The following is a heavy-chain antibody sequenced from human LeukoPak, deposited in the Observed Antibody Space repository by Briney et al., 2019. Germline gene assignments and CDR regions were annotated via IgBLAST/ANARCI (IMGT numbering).Heavy chain of an antibody. D-gene: IGHD3-10*01. V-gene: IGHV1-2*02. Sequence: ASVKVSCKASGYTFTGYYMHWVRQAPGQGLEWMGWINPNSGGTNYAQKFQGRVTMTRDTSISTAYMELSRLRSDDTAVYYCARLEGSHLLWFGESRTNYFDYWGQGTLVTVSS. CDR3: ARLEGSHLLWFGESRTNYFDY. J-gene: IGHJ4*02. CDR1: GYTFTGYY. CDR2: INPNSGGT.